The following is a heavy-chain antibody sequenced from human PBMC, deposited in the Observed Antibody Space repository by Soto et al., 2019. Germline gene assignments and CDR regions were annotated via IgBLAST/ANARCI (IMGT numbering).Heavy chain of an antibody. CDR2: IYYSGSP. CDR1: GGSISSYY. V-gene: IGHV4-59*06. CDR3: ASRKSSPYFDY. D-gene: IGHD3-10*01. J-gene: IGHJ4*02. Sequence: SETLSLTCTVSGGSISSYYWSWIRQHPGKGLEWIGYIYYSGSPYYNPSLKSRVTISVDTSKNQFSLKLSSVTAADTAVYYCASRKSSPYFDYWGQGTLVTVSS.